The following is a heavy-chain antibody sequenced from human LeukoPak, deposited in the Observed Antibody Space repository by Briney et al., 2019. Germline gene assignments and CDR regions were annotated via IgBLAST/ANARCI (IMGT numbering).Heavy chain of an antibody. CDR1: GFTFSTYA. Sequence: PGKSLRLSCAASGFTFSTYAMHWVRQAPGKGLEWLTVMSYDGNIKYYADSVKGRFTISRDNSENTLYLQMNSRRAEDTAVYFCAKDSLWGSYRYTYFDYWGQGTLVTVSS. D-gene: IGHD3-16*02. CDR2: MSYDGNIK. CDR3: AKDSLWGSYRYTYFDY. J-gene: IGHJ4*02. V-gene: IGHV3-30*18.